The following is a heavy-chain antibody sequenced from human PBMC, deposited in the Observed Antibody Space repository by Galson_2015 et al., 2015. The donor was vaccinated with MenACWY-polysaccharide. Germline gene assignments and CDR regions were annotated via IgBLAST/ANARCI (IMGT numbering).Heavy chain of an antibody. CDR3: ARDPGSSWYAFDI. Sequence: SLRLSCAASGVMFNIYAMYWVRQAPGKGLEYVSGISSGGGSTYYANSVKGRFTISRDNSRNTLYLQMGSLRAEDMAVYYCARDPGSSWYAFDIWGQGTMVTVSS. J-gene: IGHJ3*02. V-gene: IGHV3-64*01. D-gene: IGHD6-13*01. CDR2: ISSGGGST. CDR1: GVMFNIYA.